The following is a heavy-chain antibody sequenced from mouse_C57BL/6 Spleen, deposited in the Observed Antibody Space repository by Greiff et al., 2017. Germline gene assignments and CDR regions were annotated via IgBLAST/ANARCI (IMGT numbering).Heavy chain of an antibody. CDR1: GYTFTSYW. Sequence: QVQLQQSGTELVKPGASVKLSCKASGYTFTSYWMHWVKQRPGQGLEWIGNINPSNGGTNYNEKFKSKATLTVDKSSSTAYMQLSSLTSEDSAVYYCARDDGYFHWYFDVWGTGTTVTVSS. J-gene: IGHJ1*03. CDR2: INPSNGGT. D-gene: IGHD2-3*01. V-gene: IGHV1-53*01. CDR3: ARDDGYFHWYFDV.